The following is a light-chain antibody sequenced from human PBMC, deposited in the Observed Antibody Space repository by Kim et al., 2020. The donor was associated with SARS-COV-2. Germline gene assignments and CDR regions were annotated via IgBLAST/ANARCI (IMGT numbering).Light chain of an antibody. CDR1: QSVSSN. J-gene: IGKJ1*01. CDR2: GAS. CDR3: QQYNNWWT. V-gene: IGKV3-15*01. Sequence: SVSPGERATLSCRASQSVSSNLAWYQQKPGQAPRLLIYGASTRATGIPARFSGSGSGTEFTLTISRLQSEDFAVYYCQQYNNWWTFGQGTKVDIK.